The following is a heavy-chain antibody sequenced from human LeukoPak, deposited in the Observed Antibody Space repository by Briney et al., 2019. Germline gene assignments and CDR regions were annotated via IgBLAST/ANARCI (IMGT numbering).Heavy chain of an antibody. J-gene: IGHJ5*02. Sequence: SETLSLTCTVSHYSISSGYYWGWIRQPPGKGLEWIGSIYHSGSAHYNPSLKSQITISVDTSKNQFSLKLTSVTAADKAVYYCTRDLVSFTSFGVAGRFDPWGQGTLVTVSS. D-gene: IGHD3-3*01. CDR2: IYHSGSA. CDR3: TRDLVSFTSFGVAGRFDP. V-gene: IGHV4-38-2*02. CDR1: HYSISSGYY.